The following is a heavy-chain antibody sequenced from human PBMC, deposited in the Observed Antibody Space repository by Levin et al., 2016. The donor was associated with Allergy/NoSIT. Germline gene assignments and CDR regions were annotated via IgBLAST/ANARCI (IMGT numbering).Heavy chain of an antibody. J-gene: IGHJ2*01. CDR3: ATSAVGNSWYFDL. V-gene: IGHV1-2*02. Sequence: ASVKVSCKASAYTFTGYYMHLVRQAPGQGLEWMGWINPDSGDTIYAQKFQGRVTMTRDTSITTAYMELGRLRSDDTAVYYCATSAVGNSWYFDLWGRGTLVTVSS. CDR2: INPDSGDT. D-gene: IGHD6-13*01. CDR1: AYTFTGYY.